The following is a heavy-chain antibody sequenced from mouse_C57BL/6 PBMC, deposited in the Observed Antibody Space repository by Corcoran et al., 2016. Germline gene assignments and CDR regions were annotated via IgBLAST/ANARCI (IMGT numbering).Heavy chain of an antibody. CDR1: GYTFTTYG. V-gene: IGHV9-3*01. Sequence: IQLVQSGPELKKPGETVKISCKASGYTFTTYGMSWVKQAPGKGLKWMGWINTYSGVPTYADDFKGRFAFSLETSASTAYLQINNLKNEDTATYFCARFDDYGLDYWGQGTTLTVSS. D-gene: IGHD2-4*01. CDR2: INTYSGVP. CDR3: ARFDDYGLDY. J-gene: IGHJ2*01.